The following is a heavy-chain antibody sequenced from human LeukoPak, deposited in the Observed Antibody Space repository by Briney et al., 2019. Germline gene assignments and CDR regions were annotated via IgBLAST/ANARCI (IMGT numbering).Heavy chain of an antibody. Sequence: SETLSLTCTVSGGSISSYYWSWIRQPAGKGLEWLGRIYSSGTANYIPSLKSRVTMSVDTSKKQFSLKLSSVTAADTAVYYCAREVSRQGYNLFDPWGQGTLVTVSS. CDR1: GGSISSYY. CDR3: AREVSRQGYNLFDP. V-gene: IGHV4-4*07. D-gene: IGHD2-8*01. CDR2: IYSSGTA. J-gene: IGHJ5*02.